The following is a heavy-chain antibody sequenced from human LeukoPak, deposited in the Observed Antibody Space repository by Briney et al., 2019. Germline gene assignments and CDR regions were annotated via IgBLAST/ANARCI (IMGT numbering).Heavy chain of an antibody. CDR1: GYTFTSYD. D-gene: IGHD3-10*01. CDR3: ARVQVRGVIDYYYYMDV. Sequence: GASVKVSCKASGYTFTSYDINWVRQATGQGLEWMGWMNPNSGNTGYAQKFQGRVTMTRNTSISTAYMELSSLRSEDTAVYYCARVQVRGVIDYYYYMDVWGKGTTVTVSS. V-gene: IGHV1-8*01. CDR2: MNPNSGNT. J-gene: IGHJ6*03.